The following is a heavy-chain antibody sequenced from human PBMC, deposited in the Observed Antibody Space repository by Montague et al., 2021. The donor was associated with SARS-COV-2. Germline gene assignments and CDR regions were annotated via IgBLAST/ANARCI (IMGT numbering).Heavy chain of an antibody. CDR3: ARHYSATLPADY. Sequence: SETLSLTCTVSGGSISSFYRSWFRQPPGKGLEWIGYISDSGSTNYNPSLTSRVTMSVDASKNQSSLKVNSVTAADTAVYYCARHYSATLPADYWGQGTLVTVSS. V-gene: IGHV4-59*08. CDR1: GGSISSFY. CDR2: ISDSGST. D-gene: IGHD2-15*01. J-gene: IGHJ4*02.